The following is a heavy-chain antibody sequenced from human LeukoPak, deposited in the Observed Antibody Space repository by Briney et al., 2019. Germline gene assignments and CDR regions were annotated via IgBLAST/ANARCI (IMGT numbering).Heavy chain of an antibody. CDR3: ARDSGAGGFPGGY. D-gene: IGHD3-10*01. Sequence: SVKVSCKASGGTFSSYAISWVRQAPGQGLEWMGGVIPIFGTANYAQKFQGRVTITTDESTSTAYMELSSLRSEDTAVYYCARDSGAGGFPGGYWGQGTLVTVSS. CDR2: VIPIFGTA. CDR1: GGTFSSYA. J-gene: IGHJ4*02. V-gene: IGHV1-69*05.